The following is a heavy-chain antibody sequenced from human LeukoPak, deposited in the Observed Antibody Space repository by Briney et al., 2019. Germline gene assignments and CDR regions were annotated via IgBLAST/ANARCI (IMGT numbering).Heavy chain of an antibody. V-gene: IGHV3-9*01. CDR3: AKDISDTAMAPYGMDV. Sequence: GGSLRLSCAASGFTFDDYAMHWVRQAPGKGLEWVSGISWNSGSIGYADSVKGRFTISRDNANNSLYLQMNSLRAEDTALYYCAKDISDTAMAPYGMDVWGQGTTVTVSS. CDR1: GFTFDDYA. J-gene: IGHJ6*02. D-gene: IGHD5-18*01. CDR2: ISWNSGSI.